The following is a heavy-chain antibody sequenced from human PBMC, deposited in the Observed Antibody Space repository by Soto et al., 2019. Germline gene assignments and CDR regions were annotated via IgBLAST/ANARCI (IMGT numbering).Heavy chain of an antibody. D-gene: IGHD6-13*01. CDR1: GFTFDDYA. CDR3: AKVAGIAAAGLYYFDY. CDR2: ISWNSGSI. J-gene: IGHJ4*02. Sequence: SGGGLVQPGRSLRLSCAASGFTFDDYAMHWVRQAPGKGLEWVSGISWNSGSIGYADSVKGRFTISRDNAKNSLYLQMNRLRAEDTALYYCAKVAGIAAAGLYYFDYWGQGTLVTVSS. V-gene: IGHV3-9*01.